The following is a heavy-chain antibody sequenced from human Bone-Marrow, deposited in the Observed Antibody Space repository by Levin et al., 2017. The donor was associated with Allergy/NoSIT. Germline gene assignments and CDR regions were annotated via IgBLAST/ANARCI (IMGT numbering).Heavy chain of an antibody. J-gene: IGHJ6*02. CDR2: ISGSGGTT. Sequence: GESLKISCAASGFTFSSYAMNWVRQAPGKGLEWVSAISGSGGTTYYADSVKGRFTTSRDNSKNTLYVQMNSLRAEDTAVYYCAKASSTSCYTRSCGGYGMDVWGQGTTVTVSS. V-gene: IGHV3-23*01. CDR3: AKASSTSCYTRSCGGYGMDV. D-gene: IGHD2-2*02. CDR1: GFTFSSYA.